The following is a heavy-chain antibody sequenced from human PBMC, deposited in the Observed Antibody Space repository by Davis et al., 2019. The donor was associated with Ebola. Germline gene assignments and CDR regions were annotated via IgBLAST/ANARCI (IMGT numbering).Heavy chain of an antibody. V-gene: IGHV1-69*13. CDR2: IIPIFDTP. Sequence: SVKVSCKTSGGSFSSHPISWVRQAPRQGLEWMGGIIPIFDTPHYAQKFQGRITITADASTSAAYMELSSLRSEDTATYFCARDFDGGNYYFDYWGPGTPVTVAS. CDR3: ARDFDGGNYYFDY. CDR1: GGSFSSHP. J-gene: IGHJ4*02. D-gene: IGHD3-9*01.